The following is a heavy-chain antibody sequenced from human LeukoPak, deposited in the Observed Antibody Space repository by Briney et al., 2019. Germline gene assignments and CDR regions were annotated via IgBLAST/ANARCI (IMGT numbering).Heavy chain of an antibody. CDR2: IYSGGST. CDR1: GFTVSSKY. D-gene: IGHD1-26*01. Sequence: GGSLRLSCAASGFTVSSKYMSWVRQAPGKGLEWVSLIYSGGSTYYADSVKGRFTISRDNSKNTLFLQMNSLRAEDTAVYYCALGATIRVFDYWGQGTLVTVSS. CDR3: ALGATIRVFDY. V-gene: IGHV3-53*01. J-gene: IGHJ4*02.